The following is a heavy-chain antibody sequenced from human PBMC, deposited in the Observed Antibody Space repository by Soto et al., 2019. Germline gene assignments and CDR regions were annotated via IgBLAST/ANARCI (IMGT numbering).Heavy chain of an antibody. J-gene: IGHJ4*02. CDR2: VSKSDYT. CDR1: GFTFTNYG. Sequence: EVQLLESGGGLVRPGGSLTLSCAVSGFTFTNYGINWVRQAPGKGLEWVSSVSKSDYTYYLESVKGRFTISRDNARNSVSLQMDNLRAEDTAVYYCTREDSIIIPAVADFWGQGTLVTVSS. V-gene: IGHV3-21*01. CDR3: TREDSIIIPAVADF. D-gene: IGHD6-19*01.